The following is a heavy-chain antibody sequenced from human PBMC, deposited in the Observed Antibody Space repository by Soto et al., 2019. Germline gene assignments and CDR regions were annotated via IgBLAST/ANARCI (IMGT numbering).Heavy chain of an antibody. D-gene: IGHD2-15*01. J-gene: IGHJ4*02. V-gene: IGHV4-4*07. Sequence: SETLSLTCTVSGGSISNYYWSWIRQPAGKGLEWIGRIYTGGSTNYNPSLKSRVTTSTDTSKNQFSLRLTSVTAADTAVYYCARASVGPPGGGSWIMPFDYWGQGALVTVSS. CDR1: GGSISNYY. CDR2: IYTGGST. CDR3: ARASVGPPGGGSWIMPFDY.